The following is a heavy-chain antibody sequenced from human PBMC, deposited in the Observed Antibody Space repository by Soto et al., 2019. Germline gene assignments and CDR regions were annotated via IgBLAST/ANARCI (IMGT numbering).Heavy chain of an antibody. CDR1: GGSFSGYY. V-gene: IGHV4-34*01. Sequence: QVQLQQWGAGLLKPSETLSLTCAVYGGSFSGYYWSWIRQPPGKGLEWSGEINHSGSTNYNPSLKSRVTISVDTSKTQFSLKLSSVTAADTAVYYCARGLVVVAATSADWFDPWGQGTLVTVSS. CDR2: INHSGST. D-gene: IGHD2-15*01. CDR3: ARGLVVVAATSADWFDP. J-gene: IGHJ5*02.